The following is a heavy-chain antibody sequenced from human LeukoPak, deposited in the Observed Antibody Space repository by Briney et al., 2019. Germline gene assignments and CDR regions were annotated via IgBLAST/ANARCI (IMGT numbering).Heavy chain of an antibody. CDR2: ISSSSSTI. D-gene: IGHD6-19*01. V-gene: IGHV3-48*01. CDR1: GFTFSSYS. CDR3: ARESSGWYVYFDY. J-gene: IGHJ4*02. Sequence: PGGSLRLSCAASGFTFSSYSMNWVRQAPGKGLEWVSYISSSSSTIYYADSVEGRFTISRDNAKNSLYLQMNSLRAEDTAVYYCARESSGWYVYFDYWGQGTLVTVSS.